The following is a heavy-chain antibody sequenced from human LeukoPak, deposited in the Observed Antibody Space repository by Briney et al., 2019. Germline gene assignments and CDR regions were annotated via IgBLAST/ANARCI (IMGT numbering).Heavy chain of an antibody. CDR2: FDPEDGET. Sequence: ASVKVSCKVSGYTLTELSMHWVRQAPGKGLEWMGGFDPEDGETIYAQRFQGRVTMTEDTSTDTAYMELSSLRSEDTAVYYCATSFSYGYFYFDYWGQGTLVTVSS. V-gene: IGHV1-24*01. CDR3: ATSFSYGYFYFDY. D-gene: IGHD5-18*01. CDR1: GYTLTELS. J-gene: IGHJ4*02.